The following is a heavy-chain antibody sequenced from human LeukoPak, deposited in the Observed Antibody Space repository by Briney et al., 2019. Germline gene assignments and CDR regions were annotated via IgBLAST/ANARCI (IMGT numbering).Heavy chain of an antibody. J-gene: IGHJ4*02. CDR1: GGSISSSSYY. CDR2: IYYSGST. V-gene: IGHV4-39*01. CDR3: ARRSIVVVPAAPAFDY. D-gene: IGHD2-2*01. Sequence: PSDTLSLTCTVSGGSISSSSYYWGWIRQPPGKGLEWIGSIYYSGSTYYNPSLKSRVTISVDTSKNQFSLKLSSVTAADTAVYYCARRSIVVVPAAPAFDYWGQGTLVTVSS.